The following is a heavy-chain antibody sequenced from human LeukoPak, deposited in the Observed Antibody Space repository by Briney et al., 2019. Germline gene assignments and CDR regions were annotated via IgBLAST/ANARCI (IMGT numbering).Heavy chain of an antibody. V-gene: IGHV1-2*02. CDR2: INPNSGVT. CDR3: ARGLQETLGWLKAFSAFDI. D-gene: IGHD5-24*01. CDR1: RYTFTGYY. Sequence: ASVKVSCKASRYTFTGYYMHWVRQAPGQGLEWMGWINPNSGVTDYAQNFQGRVTMTRDTSISTAYVELSRLRSDDTAVYYCARGLQETLGWLKAFSAFDIWGQGTMVTVSS. J-gene: IGHJ3*02.